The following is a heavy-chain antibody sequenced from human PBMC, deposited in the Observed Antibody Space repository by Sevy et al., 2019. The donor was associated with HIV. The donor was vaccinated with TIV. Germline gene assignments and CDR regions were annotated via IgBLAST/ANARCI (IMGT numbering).Heavy chain of an antibody. Sequence: SETLSLTCIVSGGSIGNSNSYWGWVRQPPGRGLEWIGTVYYNGDTYYKPSLKRRATISVDTSTNQFSLRLTSLTAADTAVYYLLGGGINLIIAGFFDFWGQGTLVTVSS. CDR3: LGGGINLIIAGFFDF. V-gene: IGHV4-39*01. CDR1: GGSIGNSNSY. J-gene: IGHJ4*02. D-gene: IGHD3-16*01. CDR2: VYYNGDT.